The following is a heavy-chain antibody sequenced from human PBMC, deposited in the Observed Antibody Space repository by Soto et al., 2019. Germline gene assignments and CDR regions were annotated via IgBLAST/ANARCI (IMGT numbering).Heavy chain of an antibody. D-gene: IGHD6-13*01. V-gene: IGHV3-7*01. CDR3: AARSSCPWY. CDR2: IKQDGNKK. Sequence: HPGGSLRLSCAASGFTFSDYYMAWIRQAPGKGLEWVANIKQDGNKKYYVDSVKGRFTISRDNAKNSLYLQMNSLRAEDTAVYYCAARSSCPWYWGQGTLVTVSS. CDR1: GFTFSDYY. J-gene: IGHJ4*02.